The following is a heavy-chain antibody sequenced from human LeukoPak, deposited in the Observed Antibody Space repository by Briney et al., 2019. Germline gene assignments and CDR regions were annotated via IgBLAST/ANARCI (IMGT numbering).Heavy chain of an antibody. V-gene: IGHV1-2*02. J-gene: IGHJ5*02. CDR1: GYTFSGYY. D-gene: IGHD3-10*01. CDR3: ALLGDHAWFDP. CDR2: INPNSGGT. Sequence: ASVKLSCKASGYTFSGYYIFWVRRAPGQGLEWMGWINPNSGGTNYAPEFQGRLTMTRDTSITTAYMELSTLRSDDTAVYYCALLGDHAWFDPWGQGTLVTVSS.